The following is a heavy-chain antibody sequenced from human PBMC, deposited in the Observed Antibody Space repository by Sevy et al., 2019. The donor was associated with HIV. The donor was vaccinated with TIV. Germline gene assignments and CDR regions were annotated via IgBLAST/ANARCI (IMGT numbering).Heavy chain of an antibody. D-gene: IGHD5-18*01. V-gene: IGHV4-39*01. Sequence: SETLSLTCTVSGGSISSSSYYWGWIRQPPGKGLEWIGSIYYSGSTYYNPSLKSRVTISVDTSKNQFSLKLSSVTAADTAVYYCARQWIQLSPTSKQNWFDPWGQGTLVTVSS. CDR3: ARQWIQLSPTSKQNWFDP. J-gene: IGHJ5*02. CDR1: GGSISSSSYY. CDR2: IYYSGST.